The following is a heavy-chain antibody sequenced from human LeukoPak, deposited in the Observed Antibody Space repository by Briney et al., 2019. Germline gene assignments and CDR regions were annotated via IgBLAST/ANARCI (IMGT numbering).Heavy chain of an antibody. CDR1: GYTFTTYG. D-gene: IGHD3-22*01. J-gene: IGHJ5*02. Sequence: ASVKVSCKASGYTFTTYGISWVRQAPGQGLEWMGWISAYNTNYAQKLQDRVTMTTDTSASTAYMELSSLRSEDTAVYYCASGADYYYDSSGRGFDPWGQGTLVTVSS. CDR3: ASGADYYYDSSGRGFDP. CDR2: ISAYNT. V-gene: IGHV1-18*01.